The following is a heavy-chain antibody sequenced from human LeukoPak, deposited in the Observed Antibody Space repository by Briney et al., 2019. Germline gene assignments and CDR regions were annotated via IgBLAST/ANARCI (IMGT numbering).Heavy chain of an antibody. V-gene: IGHV3-48*01. Sequence: GGSLRLSCSASGFTFSSYSMNWVRQAPGKGPEWISYIGTSSTIYYADSVTGRFTISRDNAKSSLFLQMNSLRAEDTAVYYCARERRAGTSYYFDYWGQGTLVTASS. CDR3: ARERRAGTSYYFDY. D-gene: IGHD3/OR15-3a*01. CDR1: GFTFSSYS. CDR2: IGTSSTI. J-gene: IGHJ4*02.